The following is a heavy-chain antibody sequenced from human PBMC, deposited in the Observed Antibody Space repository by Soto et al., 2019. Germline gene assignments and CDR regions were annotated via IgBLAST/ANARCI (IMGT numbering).Heavy chain of an antibody. D-gene: IGHD3-3*01. V-gene: IGHV1-8*01. CDR2: MNPNSGNT. CDR3: ARTNSDFLSGTYYYMDV. J-gene: IGHJ6*03. CDR1: GYTFTSYD. Sequence: QVELVQSGAEVKKPGASVKVSCKASGYTFTSYDINWVRQATGQGLEWMGWMNPNSGNTGYAQKFQGRVTMTRNTSISTAYMELSSLRSEDTAVYYCARTNSDFLSGTYYYMDVWGKGTTVTVSS.